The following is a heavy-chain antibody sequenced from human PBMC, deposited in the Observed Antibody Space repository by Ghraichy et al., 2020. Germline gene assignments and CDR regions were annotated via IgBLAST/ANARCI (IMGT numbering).Heavy chain of an antibody. CDR2: IYYSGST. CDR1: GGSVSSGSYY. CDR3: ARVVRIAAAGSPDY. J-gene: IGHJ4*02. D-gene: IGHD6-13*01. Sequence: SETLSLTCTVSGGSVSSGSYYWSWIRQPPGKGLEWIGYIYYSGSTNYNPSLKSQVTISVDTSKNQFSLKLSSLTAADSAVYYCARVVRIAAAGSPDYWGQGTLVTVSS. V-gene: IGHV4-61*01.